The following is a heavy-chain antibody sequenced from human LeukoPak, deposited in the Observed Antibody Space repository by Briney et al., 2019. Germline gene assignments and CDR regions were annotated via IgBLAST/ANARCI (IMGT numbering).Heavy chain of an antibody. J-gene: IGHJ6*04. CDR3: ARHFAVTMVRGVIHKTGKMDV. CDR1: GGSISSSSYY. D-gene: IGHD3-10*01. CDR2: IYYSGST. V-gene: IGHV4-39*01. Sequence: PSETLSLTCTVSGGSISSSSYYWGWIRQPPGKGLEWIGSIYYSGSTYYNPSLKSRVTISVDTSKNQFSLKLSSVTAADTAVYYCARHFAVTMVRGVIHKTGKMDVWGKGTTVTISS.